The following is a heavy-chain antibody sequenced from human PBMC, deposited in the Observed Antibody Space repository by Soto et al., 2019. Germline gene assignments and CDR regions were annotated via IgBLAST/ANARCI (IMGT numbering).Heavy chain of an antibody. CDR1: GGSISSSNW. CDR3: SSWYSGYYGMDV. Sequence: QVQLQESGPGLVKPSGTLSLTCAVSGGSISSSNWWSWVRQPPGKGLEWIGEIYHSGSTNYNPSLKSRXXIXVXXPKNQFSLKLSSVTAADTAVYWCSSWYSGYYGMDVWGQGTTVTVSS. D-gene: IGHD6-13*01. CDR2: IYHSGST. V-gene: IGHV4-4*01. J-gene: IGHJ6*02.